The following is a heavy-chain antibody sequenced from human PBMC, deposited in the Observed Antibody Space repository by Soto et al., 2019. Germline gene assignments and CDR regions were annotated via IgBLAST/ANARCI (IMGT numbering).Heavy chain of an antibody. Sequence: QVQLQQWGAGLLKPSETLSLTCAVYGGSFSGYYWTWIRQPPGTGLEWIGEINHSGSTNYNPSLRRRITVSXXTSKNHFSLKLTSVTAADTAVYYCARDKIPGLFDYWGQGTLVTVSS. V-gene: IGHV4-34*01. CDR2: INHSGST. J-gene: IGHJ4*02. CDR1: GGSFSGYY. CDR3: ARDKIPGLFDY.